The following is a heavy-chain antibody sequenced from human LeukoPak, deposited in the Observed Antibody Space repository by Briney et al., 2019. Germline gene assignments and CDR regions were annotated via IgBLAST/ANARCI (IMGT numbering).Heavy chain of an antibody. D-gene: IGHD3-3*01. CDR1: GGSISSYY. Sequence: SETLSLTCTVSGGSISSYYWSWIRQPPGKGLEWIGYIYYSGSTNYNPSLKSRVTISVDTSKNQFSLKLSSVTAADTAVYYCARDLTFYDFWSGYASDAFDIWGQGTMVTVSS. V-gene: IGHV4-59*01. CDR3: ARDLTFYDFWSGYASDAFDI. J-gene: IGHJ3*02. CDR2: IYYSGST.